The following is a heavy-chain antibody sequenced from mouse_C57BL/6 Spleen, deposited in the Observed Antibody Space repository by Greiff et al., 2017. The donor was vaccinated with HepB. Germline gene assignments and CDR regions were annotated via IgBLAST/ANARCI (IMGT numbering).Heavy chain of an antibody. V-gene: IGHV5-9-1*02. CDR1: GFTFSSYA. CDR3: TRDHYGSRYFDY. Sequence: EVQLVESGEGLVKPGGSLKLSCAASGFTFSSYAMSWVRQTPEKRLEWVAYISSGGDYIYYADTVKGRFTISRDNARNTLYLQMSSLKSEDTDMYYCTRDHYGSRYFDYWGQGTTLTVSS. J-gene: IGHJ2*01. D-gene: IGHD1-1*01. CDR2: ISSGGDYI.